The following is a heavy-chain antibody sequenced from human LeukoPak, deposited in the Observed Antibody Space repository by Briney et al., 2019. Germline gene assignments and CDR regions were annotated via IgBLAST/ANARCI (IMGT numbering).Heavy chain of an antibody. Sequence: GGSLRHSCAAPLFTFSSYAMSSVRPAHGTGVEWVSPINGSGGSPYYADSVKGRFTISRDNCKIKLYLQMNSLRAEDRGVYYCANDVSSTGCYAANCYVYWGQGSLVTVS. CDR1: LFTFSSYA. CDR3: ANDVSSTGCYAANCYVY. D-gene: IGHD2-2*01. V-gene: IGHV3-23*01. CDR2: INGSGGSP. J-gene: IGHJ4*02.